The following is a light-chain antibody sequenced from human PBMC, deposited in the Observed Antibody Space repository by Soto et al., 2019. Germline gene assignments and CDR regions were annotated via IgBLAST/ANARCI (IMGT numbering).Light chain of an antibody. CDR1: QSVASTY. CDR3: QHYSASRGYT. Sequence: EIVLTQSPGILSLSPGERATLSCRASQSVASTYLAWYQQQPGQAPRLLLYGSSSRATGFPDRFSGSGSGTDFTLTITTLEPEDFAVYYCQHYSASRGYTFGQGTKVETK. J-gene: IGKJ2*01. V-gene: IGKV3-20*01. CDR2: GSS.